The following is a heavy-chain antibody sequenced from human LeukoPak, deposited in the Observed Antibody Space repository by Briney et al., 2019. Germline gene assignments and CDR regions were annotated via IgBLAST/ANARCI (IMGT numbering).Heavy chain of an antibody. CDR3: ARDCYTTGCY. CDR2: IYSGGST. J-gene: IGHJ4*02. CDR1: GFTVSSDY. D-gene: IGHD3-16*02. V-gene: IGHV3-66*01. Sequence: GGSLRLSCAASGFTVSSDYMSWVRQAPGKGLEWLPVIYSGGSTYYTDSVKGRFTTSRDNSKNTLYLQINSLRAEDTAMYYCARDCYTTGCYWGQGTLVTVSS.